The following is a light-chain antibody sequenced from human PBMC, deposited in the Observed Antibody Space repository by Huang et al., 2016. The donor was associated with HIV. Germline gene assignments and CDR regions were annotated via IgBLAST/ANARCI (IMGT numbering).Light chain of an antibody. Sequence: SPATLSLSPGERATVSCRASQSVSTFLAWYQHKPGQAPRLLIFDASNRASGVPARFSGTGSGTDFTLTISSLEPSDVAVYYCQQHSYWPITFGRGTRLEI. V-gene: IGKV3-11*01. CDR1: QSVSTF. CDR2: DAS. J-gene: IGKJ5*01. CDR3: QQHSYWPIT.